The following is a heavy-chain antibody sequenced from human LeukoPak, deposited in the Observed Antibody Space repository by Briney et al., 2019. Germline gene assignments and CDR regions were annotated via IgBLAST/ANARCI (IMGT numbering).Heavy chain of an antibody. J-gene: IGHJ4*02. CDR3: ARDHGIAAAPDY. D-gene: IGHD6-13*01. Sequence: SETLSLTCTVSGYSISSGYYWGWIRQPPGKGLEWIGSIYHSGSTYYNPSLKSRVTISVDTSKNQFSLKLSSVTAADTAVYYCARDHGIAAAPDYWGQGTLVTVSS. CDR1: GYSISSGYY. V-gene: IGHV4-38-2*02. CDR2: IYHSGST.